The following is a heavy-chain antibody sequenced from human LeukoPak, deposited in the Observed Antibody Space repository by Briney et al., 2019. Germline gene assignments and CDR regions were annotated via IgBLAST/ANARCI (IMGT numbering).Heavy chain of an antibody. CDR2: ISGNGGST. D-gene: IGHD3-10*01. Sequence: GSLRLSCVASGFTFYYAMSWVRQAPGKGLEWVSDISGNGGSTYYADSVKGRFTISRDSSKSTLYLQMNSLRAEDTAVYYCAKHRRGGYDSDFDYWGQGTLVTVSS. J-gene: IGHJ4*02. CDR1: GFTFYYA. CDR3: AKHRRGGYDSDFDY. V-gene: IGHV3-23*01.